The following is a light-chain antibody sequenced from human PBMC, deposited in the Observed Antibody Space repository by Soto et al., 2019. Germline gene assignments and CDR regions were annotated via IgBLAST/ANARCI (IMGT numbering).Light chain of an antibody. CDR3: AAWDDSLSAWV. J-gene: IGLJ3*02. CDR1: SSNIGTNY. CDR2: SND. V-gene: IGLV1-47*01. Sequence: QSVLTQSPSASGTPGQRVTISCSGTSSNIGTNYVYWYQQLPGTAPKVLIYSNDKRPSGVPDRFSGSKSGTSASLAISGLRSEDEADYYCAAWDDSLSAWVFGGGTKVTVL.